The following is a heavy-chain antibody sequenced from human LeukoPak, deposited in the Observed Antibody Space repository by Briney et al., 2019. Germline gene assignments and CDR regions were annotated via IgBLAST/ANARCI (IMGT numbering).Heavy chain of an antibody. D-gene: IGHD3-22*01. V-gene: IGHV4-31*03. J-gene: IGHJ6*03. Sequence: SETLSLTCTVSGGSISSGGYYWSWIRQHPAKGLEWIGYIYYSGSTYYNPSLKSRVTISVDTSKNQFSLKLSSVTAADTAVYYCAAGLGGPYYYYYMDVWGKGTTVTVSS. CDR1: GGSISSGGYY. CDR2: IYYSGST. CDR3: AAGLGGPYYYYYMDV.